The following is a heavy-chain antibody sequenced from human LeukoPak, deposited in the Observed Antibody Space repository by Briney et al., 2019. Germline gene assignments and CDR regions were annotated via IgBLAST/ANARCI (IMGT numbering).Heavy chain of an antibody. CDR3: TRILLKWELPGSDAFDI. Sequence: PGGSLRLSCITSGFTFGDYGLSWVRQAPGKGLEWVGFIRSKAYGATTEYAASLKGRFTISGDDSKSIAYLQVNSLRTEDTAVYYCTRILLKWELPGSDAFDIWGEGTMVTVSS. J-gene: IGHJ3*02. CDR2: IRSKAYGATT. V-gene: IGHV3-49*04. CDR1: GFTFGDYG. D-gene: IGHD1-26*01.